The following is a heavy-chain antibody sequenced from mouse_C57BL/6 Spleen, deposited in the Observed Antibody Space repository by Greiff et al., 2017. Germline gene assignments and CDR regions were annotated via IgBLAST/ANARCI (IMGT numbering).Heavy chain of an antibody. Sequence: QVQLKQSGAELVRPGASVKLSCKASGYTFTDYYINWVKQRPGQGLEWIARIYPGSGNTYYNEKFKGKATLTAEKSSSTAYMQLSSLTSEDSAVYFCAREGYYGYDVGWFAYWGQGTLVTVSA. D-gene: IGHD2-2*01. CDR2: IYPGSGNT. J-gene: IGHJ3*01. CDR1: GYTFTDYY. V-gene: IGHV1-76*01. CDR3: AREGYYGYDVGWFAY.